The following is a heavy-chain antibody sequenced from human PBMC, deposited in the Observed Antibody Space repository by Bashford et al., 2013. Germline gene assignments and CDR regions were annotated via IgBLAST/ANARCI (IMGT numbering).Heavy chain of an antibody. Sequence: ASVKVSCKASGYIFTDYYMHWVRQAPGQGLEWMAWISPKSGGTKYAQNFQGRVTMTRDTSINTAYMELSRLRSDDTAVYFCTRGSRESGSSNEAFEIWGQGTMVTVSS. J-gene: IGHJ3*02. CDR2: ISPKSGGT. CDR3: TRGSRESGSSNEAFEI. D-gene: IGHD2-2*01. CDR1: GYIFTDYY. V-gene: IGHV1-2*02.